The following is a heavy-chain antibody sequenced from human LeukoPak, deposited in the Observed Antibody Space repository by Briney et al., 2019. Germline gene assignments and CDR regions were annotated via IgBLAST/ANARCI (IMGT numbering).Heavy chain of an antibody. V-gene: IGHV3-7*01. CDR3: ATGGAPGGRFEN. J-gene: IGHJ4*02. Sequence: GGSLRLSCVVSGFTFDMSTMTWVRQAPGKGPEWVAKMKEDGTEIFYAGSVDGRFTISRDNSKNSLYLQMNRLRVEDTAVYYCATGGAPGGRFENWGQGTLVTVSS. D-gene: IGHD3-16*01. CDR1: GFTFDMST. CDR2: MKEDGTEI.